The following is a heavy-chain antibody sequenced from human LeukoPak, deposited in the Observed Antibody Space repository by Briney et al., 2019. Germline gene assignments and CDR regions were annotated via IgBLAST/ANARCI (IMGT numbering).Heavy chain of an antibody. CDR2: IIPIFGSA. Sequence: SVKVSCKASGGTFSSYAISWVRQAPGQGLEWMEGIIPIFGSANYAQKFQGRVTITADESTSTAYMELSSLRSEDTAVYYCAGGKVTTYFDYWGQGTLVTVSS. CDR1: GGTFSSYA. J-gene: IGHJ4*02. D-gene: IGHD4-17*01. V-gene: IGHV1-69*01. CDR3: AGGKVTTYFDY.